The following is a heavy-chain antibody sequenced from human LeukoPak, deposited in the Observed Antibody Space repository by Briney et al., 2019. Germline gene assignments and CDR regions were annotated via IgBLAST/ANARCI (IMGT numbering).Heavy chain of an antibody. V-gene: IGHV1-18*01. CDR1: GYTFTSYG. CDR3: ARDLEFGYSYGPPDY. D-gene: IGHD5-18*01. CDR2: ISGYNGYT. J-gene: IGHJ4*02. Sequence: GASVKVSRKASGYTFTSYGFTWVRLAPGQGLEWMGWISGYNGYTHNAHKLQGRVTMTTDTSTCTAYMELRSLRSDDTAVYCCARDLEFGYSYGPPDYWGQGTLVTVSS.